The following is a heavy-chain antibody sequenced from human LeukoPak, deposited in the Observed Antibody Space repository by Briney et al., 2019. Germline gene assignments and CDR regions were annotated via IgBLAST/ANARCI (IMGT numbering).Heavy chain of an antibody. CDR1: GYTFSDYT. CDR2: INTNTGNP. CDR3: ARSSRGVIGLLDY. D-gene: IGHD3-10*01. Sequence: GASVKVSCKTSGYTFSDYTINWVRQAPGQGLEWMGWINTNTGNPTYARDLRGRFVLSVDTSVNTAYLEISGLKTEDTAVYYCARSSRGVIGLLDYWGQGALVAVSS. J-gene: IGHJ4*02. V-gene: IGHV7-4-1*01.